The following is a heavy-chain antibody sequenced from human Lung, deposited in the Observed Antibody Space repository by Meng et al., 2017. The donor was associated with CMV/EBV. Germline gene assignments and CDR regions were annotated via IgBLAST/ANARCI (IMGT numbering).Heavy chain of an antibody. J-gene: IGHJ5*02. V-gene: IGHV1-69*04. CDR3: GRYTDIVSVIAATRDYWFDP. Sequence: SYAITWVRQAHGQGLEWMGTIIPILAITKYAQKFQGRVTITADKTSSTVYMELSSLRSDDTAVYYCGRYTDIVSVIAATRDYWFDPWGQGTLVTVSS. CDR1: SYA. D-gene: IGHD2-15*01. CDR2: IIPILAIT.